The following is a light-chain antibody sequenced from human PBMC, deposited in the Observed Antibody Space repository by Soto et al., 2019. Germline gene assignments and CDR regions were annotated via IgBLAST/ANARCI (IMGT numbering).Light chain of an antibody. CDR1: SSNIGAGYD. J-gene: IGLJ1*01. CDR3: QSYDTSLRAYV. V-gene: IGLV1-40*01. CDR2: DNT. Sequence: VLTQPPSVSGAPGQRVTISCTGSSSNIGAGYDLHWYQQLPGTAPKLLIYDNTNRPSGVPDRFSGSKSGTSASLAITGLQAEDEADYYCQSYDTSLRAYVFGTGTKVTVL.